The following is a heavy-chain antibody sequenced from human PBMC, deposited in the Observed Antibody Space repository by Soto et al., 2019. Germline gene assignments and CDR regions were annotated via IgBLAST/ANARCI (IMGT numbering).Heavy chain of an antibody. D-gene: IGHD2-2*01. CDR2: INPNSGGT. CDR1: GYTFTGYY. J-gene: IGHJ5*02. Sequence: ASVKVSCKASGYTFTGYYMHWVRQAPRQGLEWMGWINPNSGGTNYAQKFQGWVTMTRDTSISTAYMELSRLRSDDTAVYYCARAQLPNWFDPWGQGTLVTVSS. V-gene: IGHV1-2*04. CDR3: ARAQLPNWFDP.